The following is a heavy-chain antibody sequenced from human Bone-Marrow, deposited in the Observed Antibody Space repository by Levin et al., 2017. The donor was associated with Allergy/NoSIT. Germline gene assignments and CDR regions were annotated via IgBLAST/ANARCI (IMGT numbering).Heavy chain of an antibody. J-gene: IGHJ3*02. Sequence: PGGSLRLSCAASQFTFDDYGMSWVRQAQGKGLEWVSGINWNGGGTGYADSVKGRFTISRDNAKNSLYLQMNSLRAEDTALYYCARSLSSGWLDAFDIWGQGTMVTVSS. CDR3: ARSLSSGWLDAFDI. D-gene: IGHD6-19*01. V-gene: IGHV3-20*04. CDR1: QFTFDDYG. CDR2: INWNGGGT.